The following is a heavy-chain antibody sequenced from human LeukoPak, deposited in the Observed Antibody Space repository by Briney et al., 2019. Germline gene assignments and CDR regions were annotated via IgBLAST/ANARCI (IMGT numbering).Heavy chain of an antibody. J-gene: IGHJ4*02. Sequence: GGSLRLSCAASGFTFSSYWMSWVRQAPGKGLEWVANIKQDGSVKYYVDSVKGRFTISRDNAKNSLYLQMNSLRAEDTAVYYCARDLGTYVWGSYRYAGEFDYWGQGTLVTVSS. V-gene: IGHV3-7*04. CDR3: ARDLGTYVWGSYRYAGEFDY. CDR1: GFTFSSYW. CDR2: IKQDGSVK. D-gene: IGHD3-16*02.